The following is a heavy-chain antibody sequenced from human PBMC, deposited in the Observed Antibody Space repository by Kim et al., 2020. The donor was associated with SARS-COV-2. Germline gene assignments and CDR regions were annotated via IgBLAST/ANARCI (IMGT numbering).Heavy chain of an antibody. J-gene: IGHJ6*02. D-gene: IGHD3-3*01. Sequence: PSLKSRVTISVDTSKHQFSLKLSSVTAADTAVYYCATWTGDYYYYGMDVWGQGTTVTVSS. V-gene: IGHV4-34*01. CDR3: ATWTGDYYYYGMDV.